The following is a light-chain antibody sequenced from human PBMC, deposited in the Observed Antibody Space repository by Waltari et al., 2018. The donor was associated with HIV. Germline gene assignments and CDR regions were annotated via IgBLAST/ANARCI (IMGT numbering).Light chain of an antibody. Sequence: QSALTQPRSVSGSPGQSVTVSCPEASSDVGGYDSVSWYQQHPGKAPKLIIYDVTKPPSGVPGRFSGSRSGDTASLTISRLQADDEADYYCCSYAGSYSYVFGAGTRVIVL. J-gene: IGLJ1*01. V-gene: IGLV2-11*01. CDR3: CSYAGSYSYV. CDR2: DVT. CDR1: SSDVGGYDS.